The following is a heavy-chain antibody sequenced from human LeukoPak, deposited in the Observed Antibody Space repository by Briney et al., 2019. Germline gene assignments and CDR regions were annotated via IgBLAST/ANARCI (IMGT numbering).Heavy chain of an antibody. CDR1: GYTFTDYA. Sequence: ASVKVSCKASGYTFTDYAITWVRQAPGQGLEWMGWISGYNVNPNYAQNFRGRVTMTTDTSTTTAYMELRSLRSDDTAVYYCARAGSNPYSSSWIDCYYYMDVWGKGTTVTVSS. J-gene: IGHJ6*03. D-gene: IGHD6-13*01. CDR3: ARAGSNPYSSSWIDCYYYMDV. CDR2: ISGYNVNP. V-gene: IGHV1-18*01.